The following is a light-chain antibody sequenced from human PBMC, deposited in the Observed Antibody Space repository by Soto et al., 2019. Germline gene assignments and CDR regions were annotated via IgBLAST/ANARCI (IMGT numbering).Light chain of an antibody. CDR1: QSISSS. Sequence: DLQMTQSPFSLSASVGDRVTITCRASQSISSSLNWYQQKPGKAPKLLIYGASSLQSGVPSRFSGSGSGTDFTLTISSLQPEDFATYYCQQSYSTPMYTFGQGTKLEIK. J-gene: IGKJ2*01. CDR2: GAS. V-gene: IGKV1-39*01. CDR3: QQSYSTPMYT.